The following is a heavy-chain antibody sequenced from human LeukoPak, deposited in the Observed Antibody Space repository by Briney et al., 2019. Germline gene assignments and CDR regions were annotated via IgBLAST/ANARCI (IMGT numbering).Heavy chain of an antibody. CDR1: GGSFSGYY. Sequence: SETLSLTCAVYGGSFSGYYWSWIRQPPGKGLEWIGEINHSGSTNYNPSLKSRVTISVDTSKNQFSLKLSSVTAADTAVYYCARARPYVDFWSGYSKYYFDYWGQGTLVTVSS. CDR3: ARARPYVDFWSGYSKYYFDY. J-gene: IGHJ4*02. D-gene: IGHD3-3*01. V-gene: IGHV4-34*01. CDR2: INHSGST.